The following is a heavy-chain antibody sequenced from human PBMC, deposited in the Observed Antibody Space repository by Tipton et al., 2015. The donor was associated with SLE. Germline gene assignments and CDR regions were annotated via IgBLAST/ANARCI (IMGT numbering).Heavy chain of an antibody. CDR2: ISNSETT. CDR3: AGAWQGYCSGGTCYVLDY. V-gene: IGHV4-59*11. Sequence: TLSLTCTVSGGSISSHYCSRIRQAPRKGLGWIGYISNSETTNYNPSLKSRVTISVDTSKNQFSLKLRSVTAADTAVYYCAGAWQGYCSGGTCYVLDYWGQGTLVTVSS. J-gene: IGHJ4*02. D-gene: IGHD2-15*01. CDR1: GGSISSHY.